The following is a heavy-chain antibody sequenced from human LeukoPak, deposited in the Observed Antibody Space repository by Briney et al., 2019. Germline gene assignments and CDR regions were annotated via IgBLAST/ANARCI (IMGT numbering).Heavy chain of an antibody. CDR2: IKQDGSYK. D-gene: IGHD4/OR15-4a*01. J-gene: IGHJ4*02. Sequence: GGSLRLSCAASGFTFSSYWMSWVRQAPGKGLEWVANIKQDGSYKYYVGSVKGRFTISRDNAKNSLYLQMSSLRAEDTAVYYCARLTTTAPPAFECWGQGTLVTVSS. V-gene: IGHV3-7*01. CDR3: ARLTTTAPPAFEC. CDR1: GFTFSSYW.